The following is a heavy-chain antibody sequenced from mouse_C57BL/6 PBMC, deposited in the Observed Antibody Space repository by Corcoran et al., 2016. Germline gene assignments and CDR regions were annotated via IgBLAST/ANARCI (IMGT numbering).Heavy chain of an antibody. D-gene: IGHD4-1*01. J-gene: IGHJ1*03. Sequence: EVQLQQSGPELVKPGASVKIPCKASGYTFTDYNMEWVKQSHGKSLEWIGDINPNNGGTIYNQKFKGKATLTVDKSSSTAYMELRSLTSEDTAVYYCAREGGTGTCRYFDVWGTGTTVTVSS. CDR1: GYTFTDYN. CDR2: INPNNGGT. CDR3: AREGGTGTCRYFDV. V-gene: IGHV1-18*01.